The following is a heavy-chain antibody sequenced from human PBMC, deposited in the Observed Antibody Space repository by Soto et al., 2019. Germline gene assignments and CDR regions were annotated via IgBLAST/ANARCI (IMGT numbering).Heavy chain of an antibody. V-gene: IGHV1-24*01. CDR3: ATSEEADILTGYDY. D-gene: IGHD3-9*01. Sequence: GASVKVSCKVSGYTLTELSMHWVRQAPGKGLEWMGGFDPEDGETIYAQKFQGRVTMTEDTSTDTAYMELSSLRSEDTAVYYCATSEEADILTGYDYWGQGTLVTVSS. CDR1: GYTLTELS. CDR2: FDPEDGET. J-gene: IGHJ4*02.